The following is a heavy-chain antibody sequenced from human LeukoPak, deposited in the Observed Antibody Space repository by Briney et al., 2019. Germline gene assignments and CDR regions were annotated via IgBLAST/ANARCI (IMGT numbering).Heavy chain of an antibody. V-gene: IGHV1-18*01. D-gene: IGHD2-21*02. J-gene: IGHJ6*03. CDR1: GYTFTSYG. CDR3: AREVVVTANSLYYYYYYYMDV. Sequence: ASVKVSCKASGYTFTSYGISWVRQAPGQGLEWMGRISAYNGNTNYAQKLQGRVTMTTDTSTSTAYMELRSLRSDDTAVYYCAREVVVTANSLYYYYYYYMDVWGKGTTVTVSS. CDR2: ISAYNGNT.